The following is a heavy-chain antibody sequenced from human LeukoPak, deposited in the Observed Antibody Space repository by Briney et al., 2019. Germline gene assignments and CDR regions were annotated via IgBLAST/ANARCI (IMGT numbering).Heavy chain of an antibody. CDR1: GLTFSSYS. CDR3: ARDVPRSSGSYYNY. V-gene: IGHV3-21*01. D-gene: IGHD3-10*01. Sequence: GGSLRLSCAASGLTFSSYSMNWVRQAPGKGLEWVSSISSSSNYIYYADSVKGRFTISRDNAKNSLYLQMNSLRAEDTAVYYCARDVPRSSGSYYNYWGQGTLVTVSS. CDR2: ISSSSNYI. J-gene: IGHJ4*02.